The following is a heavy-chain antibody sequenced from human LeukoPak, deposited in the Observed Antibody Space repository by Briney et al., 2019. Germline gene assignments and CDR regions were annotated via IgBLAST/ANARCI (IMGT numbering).Heavy chain of an antibody. CDR2: VYYSGST. V-gene: IGHV4-39*01. CDR1: GGSVSSSSYY. Sequence: SETLSLTCTVSGGSVSSSSYYWGWIRQPPGKGLEWIGSVYYSGSTYYNSSLKSRVTISVDTSKNQFSLKLSSVTAADTAVYYCARASASSGDRYSDYYYGMDVWGQGTTVTVSS. J-gene: IGHJ6*02. D-gene: IGHD2-21*01. CDR3: ARASASSGDRYSDYYYGMDV.